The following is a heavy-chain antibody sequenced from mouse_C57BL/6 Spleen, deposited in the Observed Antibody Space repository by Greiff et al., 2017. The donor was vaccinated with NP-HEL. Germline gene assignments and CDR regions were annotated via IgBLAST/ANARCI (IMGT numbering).Heavy chain of an antibody. D-gene: IGHD1-1*01. V-gene: IGHV14-3*01. CDR1: GFNIKNTY. CDR2: IDPANGNT. CDR3: ARKATTVVATDYAMDY. J-gene: IGHJ4*01. Sequence: EVQLQQSVAELVRPGASVKLSCTASGFNIKNTYMHWVKQRPEQGLEWIGRIDPANGNTKYAPKFKGKATITADTSSNTAYLQLSSLTSEDTAIYYCARKATTVVATDYAMDYWGQGTSVTVSS.